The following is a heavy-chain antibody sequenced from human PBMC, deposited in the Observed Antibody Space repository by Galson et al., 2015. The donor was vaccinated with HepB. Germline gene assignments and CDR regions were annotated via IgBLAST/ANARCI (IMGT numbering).Heavy chain of an antibody. Sequence: SLRLSCAASGFTFTNYAMHWVRQAPGKGLEWVAVTSYDEMYKYYTDSVRGRFTISRDNSKNTLYLQMNSLRTEDTAVYYCAREPRTRRYYYDSGTYGPVDYWGQGSLVTVSS. CDR3: AREPRTRRYYYDSGTYGPVDY. D-gene: IGHD3-22*01. CDR2: TSYDEMYK. J-gene: IGHJ4*02. V-gene: IGHV3-30*04. CDR1: GFTFTNYA.